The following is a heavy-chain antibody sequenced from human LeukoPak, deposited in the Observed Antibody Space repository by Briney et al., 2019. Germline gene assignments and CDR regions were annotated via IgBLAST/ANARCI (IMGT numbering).Heavy chain of an antibody. CDR2: IYHSGST. CDR3: ARVRYCSGGSCPGDAFDI. D-gene: IGHD2-15*01. J-gene: IGHJ3*02. V-gene: IGHV4-30-2*01. Sequence: PSQTLSLTCSVSNGSISSNSNYWGWIRQPPGKGLEWIGYIYHSGSTYYNPSLQSRFTMSVDKSMNQFSLTLNSVTAADTAVYYCARVRYCSGGSCPGDAFDIWGQGTMVTVSS. CDR1: NGSISSNSNY.